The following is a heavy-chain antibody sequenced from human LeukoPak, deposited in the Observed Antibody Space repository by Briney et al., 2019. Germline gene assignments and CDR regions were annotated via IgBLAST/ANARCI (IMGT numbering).Heavy chain of an antibody. CDR2: ISESGDYI. V-gene: IGHV3-21*06. Sequence: GGSLRLSCAASGFTFNTYSVNWVRQVPGKGLEWVSSISESGDYIYYADSMKGRFTISRDNAGNSLSLQMNSLRAEDTAVYYCARAKMIAFGGFIVRYYFDYWGQGTLVTVSS. J-gene: IGHJ4*02. CDR3: ARAKMIAFGGFIVRYYFDY. CDR1: GFTFNTYS. D-gene: IGHD3-16*02.